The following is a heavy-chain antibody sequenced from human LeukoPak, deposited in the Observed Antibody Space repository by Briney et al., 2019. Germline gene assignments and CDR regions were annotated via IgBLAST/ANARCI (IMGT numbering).Heavy chain of an antibody. Sequence: ASVKVSCKASGYTFTDYYMHWVRQAPGQGLEWMGWINTNTGNPTYAQGFTGRFVFSLDTSVSTAYLQICSLKAEDTAVYYCARESYYDFWSGYYSYYYYGMDVWGQGTTVTVSS. CDR3: ARESYYDFWSGYYSYYYYGMDV. CDR1: GYTFTDYY. V-gene: IGHV7-4-1*01. D-gene: IGHD3-3*01. CDR2: INTNTGNP. J-gene: IGHJ6*02.